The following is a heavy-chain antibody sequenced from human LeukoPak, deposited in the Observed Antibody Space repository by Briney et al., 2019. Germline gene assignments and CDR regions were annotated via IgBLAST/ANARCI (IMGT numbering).Heavy chain of an antibody. CDR2: INTNSGNP. CDR1: GYTFTSYA. Sequence: GASVNVSCKASGYTFTSYAMNWVRQAPGQGLEWMGWINTNSGNPTYAQGFTGRFVFSLDTSVSTTYLQISSLKAEDTAVYYCARSPPSVAGTNYYGMDVWGQGTTVTVSS. CDR3: ARSPPSVAGTNYYGMDV. V-gene: IGHV7-4-1*02. J-gene: IGHJ6*02. D-gene: IGHD6-19*01.